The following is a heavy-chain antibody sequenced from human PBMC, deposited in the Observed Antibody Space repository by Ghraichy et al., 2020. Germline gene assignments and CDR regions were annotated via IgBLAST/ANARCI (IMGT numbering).Heavy chain of an antibody. CDR1: GFTFSSYG. D-gene: IGHD2-15*01. J-gene: IGHJ4*02. CDR2: IRYDGSNK. V-gene: IGHV3-30*02. CDR3: AKALVVVAATPFDY. Sequence: GESLNISCAASGFTFSSYGMHWVRQAPGKGLEWVAFIRYDGSNKYYADSVKGRFTISRDNSKNTLYLQMNSLRAEDTAVYYCAKALVVVAATPFDYWGQGTLVTVSS.